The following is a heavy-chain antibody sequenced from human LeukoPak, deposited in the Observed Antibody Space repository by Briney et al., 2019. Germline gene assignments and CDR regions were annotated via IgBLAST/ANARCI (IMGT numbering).Heavy chain of an antibody. J-gene: IGHJ4*02. CDR1: GFTFDDYG. V-gene: IGHV3-20*04. D-gene: IGHD3-22*01. Sequence: PGGSLRLSCAASGFTFDDYGMSWVRQAPGKGLEWVSGINWNGGSTGYVDSVKGRFTISRDNPKNMLYLQMNSLRVEDTAVYFCAKGYDYSDHWGQGTLVTVSS. CDR3: AKGYDYSDH. CDR2: INWNGGST.